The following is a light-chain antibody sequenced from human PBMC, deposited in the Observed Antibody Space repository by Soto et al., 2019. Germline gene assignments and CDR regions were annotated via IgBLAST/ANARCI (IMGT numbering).Light chain of an antibody. J-gene: IGLJ1*01. CDR2: EVT. V-gene: IGLV2-14*01. Sequence: QSALTQPASVSGSPGQSITISCTGTVSDVGGYNYVSWYQQHPGKAPKLMIYEVTNRPSGISNRFSGSKSGNTASLTISGLQADDEDDYYCGSYTGSSPLYVFGTGTKLTVL. CDR3: GSYTGSSPLYV. CDR1: VSDVGGYNY.